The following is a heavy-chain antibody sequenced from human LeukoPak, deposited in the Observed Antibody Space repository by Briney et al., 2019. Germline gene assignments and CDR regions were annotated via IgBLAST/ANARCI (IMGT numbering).Heavy chain of an antibody. CDR3: TRVGDYVWGSYRPTRRIDY. D-gene: IGHD3-16*02. Sequence: GGSLRLSCTASGFTFGDYAMSWVRQAPGKGLEWVGFIRSKAYGGTTEYAASVKGRFTISRDDSKSIAYLQMNSLKTEDTPVYYCTRVGDYVWGSYRPTRRIDYWGQGTLVTVSS. V-gene: IGHV3-49*04. CDR2: IRSKAYGGTT. CDR1: GFTFGDYA. J-gene: IGHJ4*02.